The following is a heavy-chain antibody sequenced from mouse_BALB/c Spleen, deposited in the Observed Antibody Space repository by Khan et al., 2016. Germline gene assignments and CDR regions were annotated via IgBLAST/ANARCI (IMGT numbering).Heavy chain of an antibody. J-gene: IGHJ3*01. Sequence: QVQLQQSGAELVRPGTSVKVSCKASGYAFTNYLIEWVKQRPGQGFEWMGVINPGSGGTNYTEKFKGQSTLTADKSSTTAYMQLTSLTSDDSAVYFCGRGQLGLPWFAYWGQGTLVTVSA. CDR2: INPGSGGT. D-gene: IGHD3-2*01. V-gene: IGHV1-54*01. CDR3: GRGQLGLPWFAY. CDR1: GYAFTNYL.